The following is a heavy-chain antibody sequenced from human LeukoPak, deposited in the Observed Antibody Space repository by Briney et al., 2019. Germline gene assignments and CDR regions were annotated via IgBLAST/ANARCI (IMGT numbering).Heavy chain of an antibody. J-gene: IGHJ6*03. CDR1: GFTLRGYG. CDR3: AKDYGPYYYFMDV. D-gene: IGHD3-16*01. Sequence: GGSLRLSCAASGFTLRGYGMHWVRQAPGKGLEWVSSITSSSSYIYYADSVKGRFTISRDNAQNSLYLQMNSLRVEDMALYYCAKDYGPYYYFMDVWGKGTTVTVSS. CDR2: ITSSSSYI. V-gene: IGHV3-21*04.